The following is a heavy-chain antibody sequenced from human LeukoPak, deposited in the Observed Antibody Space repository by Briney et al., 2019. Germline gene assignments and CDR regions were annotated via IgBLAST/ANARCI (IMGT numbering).Heavy chain of an antibody. CDR3: ARVWSGYENYYYYGMDV. CDR2: IYYDGST. J-gene: IGHJ6*02. CDR1: GGSISSNIYY. Sequence: SETLSLTCTVSGGSISSNIYYWGWIRQPPEKGLEWIGTIYYDGSTYYNPSLKSRVTISVDTSKNQFSLKLSSVTAADTAVYYCARVWSGYENYYYYGMDVWGQGTTVTVSS. V-gene: IGHV4-39*07. D-gene: IGHD5-12*01.